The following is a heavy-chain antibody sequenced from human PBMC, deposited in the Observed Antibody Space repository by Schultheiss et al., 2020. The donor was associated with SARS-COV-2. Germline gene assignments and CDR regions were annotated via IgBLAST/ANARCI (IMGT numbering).Heavy chain of an antibody. CDR2: IDPSDSYT. CDR3: ARPEGYCTNGVCYSSYYYYGMDV. Sequence: GESLKISCKASGYTFTSYWIGWVRQMPGKGLEWMGRIDPSDSYTNYSPSFQGHVTISADKSISTAYLQWSSLKASDTAMYYCARPEGYCTNGVCYSSYYYYGMDVWGQGTTVTVSS. D-gene: IGHD2-8*01. CDR1: GYTFTSYW. V-gene: IGHV5-10-1*01. J-gene: IGHJ6*02.